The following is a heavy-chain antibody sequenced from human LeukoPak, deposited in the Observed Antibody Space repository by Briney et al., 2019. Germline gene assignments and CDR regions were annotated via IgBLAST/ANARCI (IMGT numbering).Heavy chain of an antibody. D-gene: IGHD5-12*01. CDR3: AGDNLRVGYSGYDYGGQLDY. J-gene: IGHJ4*02. V-gene: IGHV1-69*13. CDR1: GGTFSSYA. CDR2: IIPIFGTA. Sequence: ASVKVSCKASGGTFSSYAISGVRQAPGQGLEWMGGIIPIFGTANYAQKFQGRVTITADESTSTAYMELSSLKSEDTAVYYCAGDNLRVGYSGYDYGGQLDYWGQGTLVTVSS.